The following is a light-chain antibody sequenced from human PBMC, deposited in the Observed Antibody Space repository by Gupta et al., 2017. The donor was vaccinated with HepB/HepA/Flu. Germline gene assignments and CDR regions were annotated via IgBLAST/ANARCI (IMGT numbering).Light chain of an antibody. J-gene: IGLJ2*01. CDR3: NSRDSSGNPVV. CDR2: GKN. Sequence: SSELTQDPAVSVALGQTVRITSQGDSLRSYYASWYQQKPGQAPVLVIYGKNNRPSGIPDRFSGSSSGNTASLTITGAQAEDEADYYCNSRDSSGNPVVFGGGTKLTVL. V-gene: IGLV3-19*01. CDR1: SLRSYY.